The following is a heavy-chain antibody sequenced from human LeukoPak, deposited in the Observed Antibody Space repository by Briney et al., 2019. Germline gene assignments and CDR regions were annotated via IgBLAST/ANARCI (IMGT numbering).Heavy chain of an antibody. CDR2: ISGSGGST. CDR1: GFTFSSYA. CDR3: ARDYYDSGIYCPGY. D-gene: IGHD3-10*01. V-gene: IGHV3-23*01. Sequence: PGGSLRLSCAASGFTFSSYAMSWVRQAPGKGLEWVSAISGSGGSTYYADSVKGRFTISRDNSRNTLYLQMNSLRPEDAAAYHCARDYYDSGIYCPGYWGQGTLVSVSS. J-gene: IGHJ4*02.